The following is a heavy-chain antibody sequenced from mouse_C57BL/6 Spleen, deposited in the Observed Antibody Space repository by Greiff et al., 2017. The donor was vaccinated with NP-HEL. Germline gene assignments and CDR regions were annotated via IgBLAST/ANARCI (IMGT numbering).Heavy chain of an antibody. Sequence: EVKVVESGEGLVKPGGSLKLSCAASGFTFSSYAMSWVRQTPEKRLEWVAYISSGGDYIYYADTVKGRFTISRDNARNTLYLQMSSLKSEDTAMYYCTRDDGYYSDYWGQGTTLTVSS. CDR3: TRDDGYYSDY. CDR1: GFTFSSYA. J-gene: IGHJ2*01. V-gene: IGHV5-9-1*02. D-gene: IGHD2-3*01. CDR2: ISSGGDYI.